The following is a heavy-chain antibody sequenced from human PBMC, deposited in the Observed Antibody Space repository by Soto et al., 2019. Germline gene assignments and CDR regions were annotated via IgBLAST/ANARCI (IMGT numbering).Heavy chain of an antibody. Sequence: ASVKVSCKASGYTFTSYYMHWVRQAPGQGLEWIGIINPSGGSTNYAQKLQGRVAMTRDTSTSTVYMELNSLRSEDTAVYYCVILPYPWCINAVCYPLDYCGQGTLVTVSS. V-gene: IGHV1-46*01. CDR3: VILPYPWCINAVCYPLDY. J-gene: IGHJ4*02. D-gene: IGHD2-8*01. CDR1: GYTFTSYY. CDR2: INPSGGST.